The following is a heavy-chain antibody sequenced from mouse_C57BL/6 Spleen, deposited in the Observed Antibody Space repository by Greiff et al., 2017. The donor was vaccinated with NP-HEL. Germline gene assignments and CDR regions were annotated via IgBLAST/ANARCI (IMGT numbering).Heavy chain of an antibody. J-gene: IGHJ3*01. CDR3: ARSSTGTWFAY. Sequence: EVQLVESEGGLVQPGRSMKLSCTASGFTFSDYYMAWVRQVPEKGLEWVANINYDGSSTYYLDSLKSRFIISRDNAKNILYLQMSSLKSEDTATYYCARSSTGTWFAYWGQGTLVTVSA. CDR2: INYDGSST. D-gene: IGHD4-1*02. V-gene: IGHV5-16*01. CDR1: GFTFSDYY.